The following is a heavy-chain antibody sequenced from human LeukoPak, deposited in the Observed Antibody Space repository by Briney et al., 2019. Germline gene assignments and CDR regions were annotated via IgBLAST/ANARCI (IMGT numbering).Heavy chain of an antibody. CDR2: INPSGGST. CDR3: ARGGDFWSGSQDAFDI. V-gene: IGHV1-46*01. D-gene: IGHD3-3*01. J-gene: IGHJ3*02. CDR1: GYTFTSYG. Sequence: ASVKVSCKASGYTFTSYGISWVRQAPGQGLEWMGIINPSGGSTSYAQKFQGRVTMTRDTSTSTVYMELSSLRSEDTAVYYCARGGDFWSGSQDAFDIWGQGTMVTVSS.